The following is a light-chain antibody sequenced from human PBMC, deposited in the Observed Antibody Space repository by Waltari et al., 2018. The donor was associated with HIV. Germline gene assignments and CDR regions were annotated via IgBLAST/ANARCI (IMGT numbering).Light chain of an antibody. CDR1: SSDVGGYNY. Sequence: QSALTQPRSVSGSPGTSVTISCTGTSSDVGGYNYVSWYQQHPGKDPKLMIYDVSKRPSGVPDRFSGSKSGNPASLTISGLQAEDEADYYCCSYAGSYGVVFGGGTKLTVL. J-gene: IGLJ2*01. V-gene: IGLV2-11*01. CDR2: DVS. CDR3: CSYAGSYGVV.